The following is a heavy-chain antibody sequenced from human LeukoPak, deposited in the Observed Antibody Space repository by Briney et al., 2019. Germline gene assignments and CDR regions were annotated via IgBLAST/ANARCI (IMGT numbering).Heavy chain of an antibody. V-gene: IGHV1-58*02. Sequence: SVKVSCKASGFTFTSSAMQWVRQARGQRLEWIGWIVVGSGNTNYAQKFQERVTITRDMSTSTAYMELSSLRSEDTAVYYCAVDYSYYDSSGPMGYWGQGTLVTVSS. CDR2: IVVGSGNT. D-gene: IGHD3-22*01. CDR3: AVDYSYYDSSGPMGY. CDR1: GFTFTSSA. J-gene: IGHJ4*02.